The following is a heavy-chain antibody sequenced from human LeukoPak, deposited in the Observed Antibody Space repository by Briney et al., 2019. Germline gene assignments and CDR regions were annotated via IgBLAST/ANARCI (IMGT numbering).Heavy chain of an antibody. CDR2: IKQDGSEK. CDR1: GFNSSSYW. V-gene: IGHV3-7*03. Sequence: GGSLRLSCAASGFNSSSYWMSWVRQAPGKGLEWVANIKQDGSEKYYVDSVKGRFTISRDNAKNSLYLQMNSLGAEDTAVYYCARDFICSSTSCNGYWGQGTLVTVSS. J-gene: IGHJ4*02. CDR3: ARDFICSSTSCNGY. D-gene: IGHD2-2*01.